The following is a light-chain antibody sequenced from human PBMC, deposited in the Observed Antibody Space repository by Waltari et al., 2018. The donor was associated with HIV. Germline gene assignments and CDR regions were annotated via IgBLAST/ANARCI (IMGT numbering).Light chain of an antibody. J-gene: IGLJ3*02. Sequence: QSVLTQPPSASGTPGQRVSISCSGSSSNTGSNTVNWYQQLPGTAPKLLIYTDNQRPPGVPDRFSGSKSDTSASLAISGLQSEDEADYYCSTWDDGLDGPVFGGGTKLTVL. CDR3: STWDDGLDGPV. V-gene: IGLV1-44*01. CDR2: TDN. CDR1: SSNTGSNT.